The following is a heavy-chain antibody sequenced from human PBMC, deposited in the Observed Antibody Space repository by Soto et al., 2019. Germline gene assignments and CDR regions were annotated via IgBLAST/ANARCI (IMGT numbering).Heavy chain of an antibody. Sequence: GGSLILSCAASGFTFSDYYMSWIRQAPGKGLEWVSYISSSSSYTNYADSVKGRFTISRDNAKNSLYLQMNSLRAEDTAVYYRARDPADNGYEADWFDPWGQGTLVTVSS. V-gene: IGHV3-11*05. D-gene: IGHD5-12*01. CDR1: GFTFSDYY. CDR2: ISSSSSYT. J-gene: IGHJ5*02. CDR3: ARDPADNGYEADWFDP.